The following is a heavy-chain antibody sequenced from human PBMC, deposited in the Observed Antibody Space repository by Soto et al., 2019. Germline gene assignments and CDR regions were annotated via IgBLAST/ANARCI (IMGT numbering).Heavy chain of an antibody. CDR3: ARERGGSRYYYYYYMDV. D-gene: IGHD2-15*01. Sequence: ASVKVSCKASGYTFTSYVISWVRQAPGQGLEWMGWISAYNGNTNYAQKLQGRVTMTTDTSTSTAYMELRSLRSDDTAVYYCARERGGSRYYYYYYMDVWGKGTTVTVSS. CDR1: GYTFTSYV. V-gene: IGHV1-18*01. CDR2: ISAYNGNT. J-gene: IGHJ6*03.